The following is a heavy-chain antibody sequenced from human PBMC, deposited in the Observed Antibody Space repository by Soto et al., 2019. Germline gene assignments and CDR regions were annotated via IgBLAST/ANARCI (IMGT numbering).Heavy chain of an antibody. J-gene: IGHJ5*02. V-gene: IGHV4-39*02. CDR2: IFYTGTT. Sequence: PSETLSLTCSVSGGSISYNSYYWGWIRQPPGKGLEWVGGIFYTGTTYYSPSLKDRVTISVDTSKNSFSLNLTSVTAADTAVYFCARLVVVAPLANAWGQGTLVTVYS. CDR3: ARLVVVAPLANA. D-gene: IGHD2-15*01. CDR1: GGSISYNSYY.